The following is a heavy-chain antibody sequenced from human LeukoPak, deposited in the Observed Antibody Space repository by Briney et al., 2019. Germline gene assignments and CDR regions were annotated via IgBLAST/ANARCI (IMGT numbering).Heavy chain of an antibody. J-gene: IGHJ4*02. CDR1: GYRFKTYG. V-gene: IGHV1-18*01. Sequence: GASVMVSCKTSGYRFKTYGISWVRQAPGQGLEWMGWIRADKGKTDYAQKFQDRVTMTIDTSTNTAYMELRSLRSDDTAIYYCARDRSNSDFWGQGTLVTVS. D-gene: IGHD4-11*01. CDR3: ARDRSNSDF. CDR2: IRADKGKT.